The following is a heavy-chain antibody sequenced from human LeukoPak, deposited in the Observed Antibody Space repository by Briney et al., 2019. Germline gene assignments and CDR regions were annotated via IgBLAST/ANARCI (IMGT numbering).Heavy chain of an antibody. Sequence: PSETLSLTCAVYGESFSGHYWTWIRQPPGKGLEWIGEINHSGSTTSNPSLNNRVTISVDTSKNQFSLKLTSVTAADTAVYYCAKPRYGSGSLDSWGQGTLVNVSS. CDR1: GESFSGHY. J-gene: IGHJ4*02. CDR2: INHSGST. CDR3: AKPRYGSGSLDS. V-gene: IGHV4-34*01. D-gene: IGHD3-10*01.